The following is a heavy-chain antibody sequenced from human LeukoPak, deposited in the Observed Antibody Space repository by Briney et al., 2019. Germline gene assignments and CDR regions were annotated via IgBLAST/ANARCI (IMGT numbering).Heavy chain of an antibody. CDR1: GFTFSTYW. Sequence: TGGSLRRSCAVSGFTFSTYWMSWVRQAPGKGLEWVANIKQDGSEKYYVDSVKGRFTISRDNAKNSLYLQMNSLRAEDTAVYYCAREGGTYYYDSSGYGPYYGMDVWGQGTTVTVSS. D-gene: IGHD3-22*01. V-gene: IGHV3-7*01. J-gene: IGHJ6*02. CDR3: AREGGTYYYDSSGYGPYYGMDV. CDR2: IKQDGSEK.